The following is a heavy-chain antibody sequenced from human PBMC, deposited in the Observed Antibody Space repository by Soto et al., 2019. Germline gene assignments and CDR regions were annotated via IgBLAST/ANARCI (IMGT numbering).Heavy chain of an antibody. J-gene: IGHJ4*02. V-gene: IGHV3-30-3*01. D-gene: IGHD3-10*01. CDR1: GFTFSSYA. CDR2: ISYDGSNK. CDR3: ARDGVRFGELSYFDY. Sequence: HPGGSVRLSCAASGFTFSSYAMHWVRQAPGKGPEWVAVISYDGSNKYYADSVKGRFTISRDNSKNTLYLQMNSLRAEDTAVYYCARDGVRFGELSYFDYSGQGTLVTGSS.